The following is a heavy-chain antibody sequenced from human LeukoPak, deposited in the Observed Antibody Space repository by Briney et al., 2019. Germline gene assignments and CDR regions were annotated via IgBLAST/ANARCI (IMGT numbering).Heavy chain of an antibody. CDR1: GGSISSGSYS. Sequence: SQTLSLTCAVSGGSISSGSYSWSWIRQPPGKGLEWIGYIYPRGSTYYNPSLKSRVILSLDKSANQFSLNLSTVTDADTAVYYCARFSPRAMGNYFDFWGQGTLVTVSS. CDR3: ARFSPRAMGNYFDF. CDR2: IYPRGST. J-gene: IGHJ4*02. D-gene: IGHD7-27*01. V-gene: IGHV4-30-2*01.